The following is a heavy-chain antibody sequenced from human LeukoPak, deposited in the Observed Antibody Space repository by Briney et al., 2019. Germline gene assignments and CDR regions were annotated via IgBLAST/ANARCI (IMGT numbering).Heavy chain of an antibody. CDR3: ARVGSWELLNYFDY. J-gene: IGHJ4*02. D-gene: IGHD1-26*01. V-gene: IGHV1-46*01. CDR1: GYSFTSYY. CDR2: INPSGSSA. Sequence: GASVKVSCKASGYSFTSYYMHWVRQAPGQGLEWMGFINPSGSSAAYAQKFQGRLTMTRDMFTSTDYMELTSLTSDDTAVYYCARVGSWELLNYFDYWGQGTLVTVSS.